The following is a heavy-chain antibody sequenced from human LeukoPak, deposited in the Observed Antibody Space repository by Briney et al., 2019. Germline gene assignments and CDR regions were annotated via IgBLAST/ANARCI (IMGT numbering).Heavy chain of an antibody. CDR3: ASDSSGYYGVFNY. CDR2: ISGSGGNT. CDR1: GFTFSDYY. J-gene: IGHJ4*02. V-gene: IGHV3-23*01. Sequence: GSLRLSCAASGFTFSDYYMSWVRQVPGKGLEWVAAISGSGGNTYKADSVKGRFTISRDNSKNTLYLQMSSLRAEDTAVYYCASDSSGYYGVFNYWGQGTLVTVSS. D-gene: IGHD3-22*01.